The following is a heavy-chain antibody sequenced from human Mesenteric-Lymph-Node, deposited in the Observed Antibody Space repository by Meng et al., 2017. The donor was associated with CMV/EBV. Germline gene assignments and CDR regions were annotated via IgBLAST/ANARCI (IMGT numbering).Heavy chain of an antibody. V-gene: IGHV6-1*01. D-gene: IGHD1-26*01. CDR3: ARDRCGSYCFDY. Sequence: GDRVTSSSAAWNWIRQSPSSGLEWLGRTYYRSKWYNDYAVSVKSRITINPDTSKNQFSLQLNSVTPEDTAVYYCARDRCGSYCFDYWGQGTLVTVSS. J-gene: IGHJ4*02. CDR2: TYYRSKWYN. CDR1: GDRVTSSSAA.